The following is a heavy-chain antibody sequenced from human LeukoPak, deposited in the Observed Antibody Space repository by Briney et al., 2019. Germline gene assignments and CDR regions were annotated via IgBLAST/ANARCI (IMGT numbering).Heavy chain of an antibody. V-gene: IGHV3-23*01. CDR3: ARDRIAARTLHY. D-gene: IGHD6-6*01. CDR1: GFTFAGNA. Sequence: GGSLRLSCAASGFTFAGNAMSWVRQAPGKGLEWVSGITGNGGYNTYYAESVKGRFIISRDDSKNTLYLQMNSLRAEDTAVYYCARDRIAARTLHYWGQGTLVTVSS. J-gene: IGHJ4*02. CDR2: ITGNGGYNT.